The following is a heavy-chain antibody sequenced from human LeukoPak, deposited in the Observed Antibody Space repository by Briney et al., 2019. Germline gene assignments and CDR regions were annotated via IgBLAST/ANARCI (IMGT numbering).Heavy chain of an antibody. V-gene: IGHV1-69*05. CDR1: GGTFSSYP. J-gene: IGHJ5*02. Sequence: SVKVSCKASGGTFSSYPISWVRQAPGQGLEWMGGIVPIFGTVNYAQKFQGRVTMTRNTSISTAYMELSSLRSEDTAVYYCARGDQAANWFDPWGQGTLVTVSS. CDR2: IVPIFGTV. D-gene: IGHD6-25*01. CDR3: ARGDQAANWFDP.